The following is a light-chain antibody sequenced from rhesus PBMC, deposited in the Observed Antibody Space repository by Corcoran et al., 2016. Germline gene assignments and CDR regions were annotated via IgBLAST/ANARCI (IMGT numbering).Light chain of an antibody. CDR3: QQQLNYPRT. Sequence: DIQMTQSPSSLSASVGDTVTITCQASQDINKYLSWYQQRPWKAPERLIFDAFTLQSGVPSRFRGSGSWTEFTLTINSLQPADFASYYCQQQLNYPRTVGQGTNVKIK. V-gene: IGKV1S9*01. CDR2: DAF. J-gene: IGKJ1*01. CDR1: QDINKY.